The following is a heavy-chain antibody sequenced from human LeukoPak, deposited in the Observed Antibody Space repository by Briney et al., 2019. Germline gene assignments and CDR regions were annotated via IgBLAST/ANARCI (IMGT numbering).Heavy chain of an antibody. J-gene: IGHJ3*02. Sequence: SETLSLTCTVSGGSISSYYWSWNRQSPGKGLEWIGNIHYSGKTHYNPSLKSRVTMSVDTSKNQFSLKLSSVTAADTAVHYCARDSFYYDSSDSWDDAFDIWAKGQWSPSPQ. D-gene: IGHD3-22*01. CDR2: IHYSGKT. CDR3: ARDSFYYDSSDSWDDAFDI. CDR1: GGSISSYY. V-gene: IGHV4-59*01.